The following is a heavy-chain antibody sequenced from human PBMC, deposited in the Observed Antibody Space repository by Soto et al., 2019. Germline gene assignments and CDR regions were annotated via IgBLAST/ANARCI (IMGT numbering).Heavy chain of an antibody. CDR2: IKRDGSEK. J-gene: IGHJ4*02. CDR3: TEVWATDYYIDY. CDR1: GFMLGSYW. Sequence: QAGGSLRLSCTASGFMLGSYWMTWDRHVPGKGLQWVANIKRDGSEKYYVDFVKGRFTISRDNADNSVFLDMNNLRVDHTATYYCTEVWATDYYIDYWREGALVTVPQ. V-gene: IGHV3-7*03. D-gene: IGHD1-26*01.